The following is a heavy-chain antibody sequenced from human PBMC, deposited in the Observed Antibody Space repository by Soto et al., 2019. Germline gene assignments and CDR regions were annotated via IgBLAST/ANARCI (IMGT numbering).Heavy chain of an antibody. CDR3: ARGGSGYVWFNEF. V-gene: IGHV1-69*13. CDR2: IIPIFGTA. J-gene: IGHJ4*02. CDR1: GGWLSSYA. Sequence: SGKVSGKDSGGWLSSYAISCVRQAPGQGLEWMGGIIPIFGTANYAQKFQGRVTITADESTNTAYMDLSSLKSEDTAIYYCARGGSGYVWFNEFWGQGTLATVSS. D-gene: IGHD3-22*01.